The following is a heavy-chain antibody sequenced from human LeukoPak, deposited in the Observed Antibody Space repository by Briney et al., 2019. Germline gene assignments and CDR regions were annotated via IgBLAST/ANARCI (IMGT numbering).Heavy chain of an antibody. CDR1: GFTFSTYW. J-gene: IGHJ4*02. V-gene: IGHV3-74*01. Sequence: GGSLRLSCAASGFTFSTYWMHWVRQAAGKGLVWVARIKGDGSSTIYADSVKGRFTISRDSSKNTLYLQTRRLGTEDTAVYYCARASTTVPNLLDHWGRGTLVTVSS. D-gene: IGHD4-17*01. CDR2: IKGDGSST. CDR3: ARASTTVPNLLDH.